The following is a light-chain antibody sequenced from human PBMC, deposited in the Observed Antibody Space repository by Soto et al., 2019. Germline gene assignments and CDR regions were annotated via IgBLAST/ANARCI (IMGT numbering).Light chain of an antibody. V-gene: IGKV1-27*01. J-gene: IGKJ5*01. Sequence: DIQTTQSPSSLSASVGDRVTITCRASQGISNYLAWYQQKPGKVPKLLIYAASTLQSGVPSRFSGSGSGTDFTLTISSLQPEDVAVYYCQQYYTGIAFGQGTRLEIK. CDR2: AAS. CDR1: QGISNY. CDR3: QQYYTGIA.